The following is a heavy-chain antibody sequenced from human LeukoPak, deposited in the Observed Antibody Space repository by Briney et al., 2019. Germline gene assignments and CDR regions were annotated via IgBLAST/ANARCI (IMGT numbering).Heavy chain of an antibody. D-gene: IGHD1-26*01. CDR2: ISSSRSYI. V-gene: IGHV3-21*01. Sequence: PGGSLRLSCAASGFTFSSYSMNWVRQAPGKGLEWVSFISSSRSYIYYADSVKGRFTISRDNAKNSLYLQMNSLRAEDTAVYYCARDRRPRRYSGSYRDGGLDFDYWGQGTLVTVSS. CDR1: GFTFSSYS. J-gene: IGHJ4*02. CDR3: ARDRRPRRYSGSYRDGGLDFDY.